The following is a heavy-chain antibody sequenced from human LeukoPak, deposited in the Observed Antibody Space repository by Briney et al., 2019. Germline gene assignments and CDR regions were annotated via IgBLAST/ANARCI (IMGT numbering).Heavy chain of an antibody. D-gene: IGHD4-17*01. Sequence: GESLKISCKGSGYSFTSYWIGWVRQMPGKGLEWIGIIHPLDSDTRYNPSFQGQVTISADKSTSTAYLQWSSLKASDTAMYYCMRHARGGNIYGIDYWGQGTLVTVSS. CDR3: MRHARGGNIYGIDY. J-gene: IGHJ4*02. V-gene: IGHV5-51*01. CDR2: IHPLDSDT. CDR1: GYSFTSYW.